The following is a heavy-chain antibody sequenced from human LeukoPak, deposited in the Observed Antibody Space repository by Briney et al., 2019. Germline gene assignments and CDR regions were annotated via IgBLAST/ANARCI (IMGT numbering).Heavy chain of an antibody. CDR1: GGTFSSYA. CDR2: IIPILGIA. V-gene: IGHV1-69*04. Sequence: SVKVSCKASGGTFSSYAISWVRQAPGQGLEWMGRIIPILGIANYAQKFQGRVTITADKSTSTAYMELSSLRSEDTAVYYCARDPGSYYYGMDVWGQGTTVTVSS. J-gene: IGHJ6*02. CDR3: ARDPGSYYYGMDV.